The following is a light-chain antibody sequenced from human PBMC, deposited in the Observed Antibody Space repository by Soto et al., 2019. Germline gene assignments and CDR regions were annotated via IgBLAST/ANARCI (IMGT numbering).Light chain of an antibody. Sequence: EIVMMQSPATLSVSPGERATLSCRASQSVSSNLAWYQQKPGQAPRLLIYGASTRATGIPARFSGSGSGTEFTLTISSLQSEDFATYYCQHYNNGPPWTFGQGTKVQIK. CDR3: QHYNNGPPWT. CDR1: QSVSSN. CDR2: GAS. J-gene: IGKJ1*01. V-gene: IGKV3-15*01.